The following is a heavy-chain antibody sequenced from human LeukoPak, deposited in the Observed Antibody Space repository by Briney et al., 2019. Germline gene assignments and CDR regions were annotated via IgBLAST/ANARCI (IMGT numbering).Heavy chain of an antibody. Sequence: SETLSLTCTVSGGSISSYYWSWIRQPPGKGLEWIGYIYYSGSTNYNPSLKSRVTISVDTYKNQFSLKLSSVTAADTAVYYCARQPTYSGYPQLGMDVWGQGTTVTVSS. D-gene: IGHD5-12*01. CDR2: IYYSGST. CDR3: ARQPTYSGYPQLGMDV. V-gene: IGHV4-59*08. J-gene: IGHJ6*02. CDR1: GGSISSYY.